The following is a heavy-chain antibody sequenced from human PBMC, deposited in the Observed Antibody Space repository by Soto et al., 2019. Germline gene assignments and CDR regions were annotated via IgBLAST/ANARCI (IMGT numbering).Heavy chain of an antibody. V-gene: IGHV4-38-2*01. D-gene: IGHD2-2*01. J-gene: IGHJ6*02. CDR2: MYHSGST. Sequence: SDSLSFNSAVPGYSIRSGYDWLWTRRAPGQGLDYIGSMYHSGSTNYNPSLKSRVTISVATSKKQVSLTLFSVSAAETARYFCVYYCRSDICPEDHSFALEFWGQGTTVTVSS. CDR1: GYSIRSGYD. CDR3: VYYCRSDICPEDHSFALEF.